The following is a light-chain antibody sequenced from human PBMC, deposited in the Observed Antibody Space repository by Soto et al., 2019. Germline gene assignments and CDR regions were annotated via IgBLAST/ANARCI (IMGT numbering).Light chain of an antibody. Sequence: DIVMIQSPDSLAVSLGERATINCKSSQNVLYSSNNENYLAWFQQKPGQPPKLLIYWASTRESGVPDRFSGSGSGTDFTLTISSLQAEDVAVYYCQQYYSTPHTFGQGTKLEIK. CDR3: QQYYSTPHT. CDR2: WAS. J-gene: IGKJ2*01. CDR1: QNVLYSSNNENY. V-gene: IGKV4-1*01.